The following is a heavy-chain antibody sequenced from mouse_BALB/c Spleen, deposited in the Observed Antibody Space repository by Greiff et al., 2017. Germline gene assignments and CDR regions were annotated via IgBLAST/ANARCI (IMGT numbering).Heavy chain of an antibody. CDR3: ARYLYYDYGWFAY. CDR1: GYTFTSYY. CDR2: INPSNGGT. J-gene: IGHJ3*01. V-gene: IGHV1S81*02. D-gene: IGHD2-4*01. Sequence: QVQLQQPGAELVKPGASVKLSCKASGYTFTSYYMYWVKQRPGQGLEWIGGINPSNGGTNYNEKFKGKATFTADTSSNTAYMQLSSLTSEDSAVYYCARYLYYDYGWFAYWGQGTLVTVSA.